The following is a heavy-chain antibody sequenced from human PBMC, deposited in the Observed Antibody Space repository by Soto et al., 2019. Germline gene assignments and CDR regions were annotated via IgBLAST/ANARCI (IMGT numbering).Heavy chain of an antibody. CDR2: IIPLFGTP. J-gene: IGHJ5*01. D-gene: IGHD2-21*01. CDR3: ARVSPSICGGGNCYRLVSDFDS. CDR1: GVTFSTSG. Sequence: QVQLVQSGAEVKKPGSSLKVSCKTSGVTFSTSGISWVRQGPGQGLEWMGGIIPLFGTPKYARKCQGRVSLPAYDSATTTYVELSGLSSDDTAIFSCARVSPSICGGGNCYRLVSDFDSWGQGSQVFFSS. V-gene: IGHV1-69*01.